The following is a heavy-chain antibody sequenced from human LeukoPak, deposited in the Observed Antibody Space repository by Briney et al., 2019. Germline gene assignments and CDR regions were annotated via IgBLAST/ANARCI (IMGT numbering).Heavy chain of an antibody. CDR2: ISGSGGST. V-gene: IGHV3-23*01. D-gene: IGHD3-22*01. J-gene: IGHJ4*02. CDR3: AKDLYDSSGYFDY. Sequence: PSETLSLTCAVYGGSFSGYYWSWIRQAPGKGLEWVSAISGSGGSTYYADSVKGRFTISRDNSKNTLYLQMNSLRAEDTAVYYCAKDLYDSSGYFDYWGQGTLVTVSS. CDR1: GGSFSGYY.